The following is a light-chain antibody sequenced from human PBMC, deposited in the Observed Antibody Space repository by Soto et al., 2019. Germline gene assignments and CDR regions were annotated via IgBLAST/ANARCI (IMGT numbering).Light chain of an antibody. Sequence: QPVLTQPPSVSGAPGQRVTISCTGSSSNIGAGYDVHYYQQLPGRAPKLLIYGNNNRPSGVPDRFSGSKSGTSASLAITGLQAEDEADYYCQSYDISLSGFVFGTGTKVTVL. CDR2: GNN. CDR1: SSNIGAGYD. V-gene: IGLV1-40*01. CDR3: QSYDISLSGFV. J-gene: IGLJ1*01.